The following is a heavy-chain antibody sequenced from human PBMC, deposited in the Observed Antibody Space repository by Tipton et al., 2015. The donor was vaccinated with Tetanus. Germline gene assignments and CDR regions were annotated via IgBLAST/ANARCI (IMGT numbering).Heavy chain of an antibody. CDR1: GFYLSDYW. CDR3: ARANLNDFGDYSGLAH. D-gene: IGHD4-17*01. CDR2: INRDGSEK. V-gene: IGHV3-7*01. Sequence: SLRLSCAASGFYLSDYWMSWIRQAPGKGLEWVANINRDGSEKYFADSVNRRSTISRDNAKNSLFLQMDGLRAEDTAVYFCARANLNDFGDYSGLAHWGQGTLVTVSS. J-gene: IGHJ4*02.